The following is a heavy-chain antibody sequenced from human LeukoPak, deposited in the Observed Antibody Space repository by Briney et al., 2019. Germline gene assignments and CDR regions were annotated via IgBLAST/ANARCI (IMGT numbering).Heavy chain of an antibody. CDR1: GFTFSSYA. J-gene: IGHJ4*02. Sequence: GGSLRLSCAASGFTFSSYAMHWVRQAPGKGLEYVSAISSNGGTTYYANSVKGRFTISRDNSKNTLYLQMGSLRAEDMAVYYCARSGYSGYEGFNYWGQGTLVTVSS. CDR3: ARSGYSGYEGFNY. CDR2: ISSNGGTT. V-gene: IGHV3-64*01. D-gene: IGHD5-12*01.